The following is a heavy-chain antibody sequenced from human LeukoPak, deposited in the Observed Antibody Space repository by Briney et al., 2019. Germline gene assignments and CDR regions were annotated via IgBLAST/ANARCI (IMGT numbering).Heavy chain of an antibody. V-gene: IGHV3-30*18. D-gene: IGHD3-10*01. CDR3: AKTMVRGVMDYYYYGMDV. Sequence: GGSLRLSCAASGFTFSSYGMHWVRQAPGKGLEWVAVISYDGSNKFYADSVKGRFTISRDNSKNTLYLQMNSLRAEDTAVYYCAKTMVRGVMDYYYYGMDVWGQGTTVTVSS. J-gene: IGHJ6*02. CDR1: GFTFSSYG. CDR2: ISYDGSNK.